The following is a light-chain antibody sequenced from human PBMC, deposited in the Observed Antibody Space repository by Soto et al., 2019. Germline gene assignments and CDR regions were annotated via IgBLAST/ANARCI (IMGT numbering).Light chain of an antibody. CDR3: CSYAGSSRV. Sequence: QSALTQPASVSGSPGQSITISCTGTSSDVGSYNLVSWYQQHPGKAPKLMIYEVSKRPSGVSNRFSSSKSGNTASLTISGLQAEDEADYYCCSYAGSSRVFGGGTKLTVL. CDR2: EVS. CDR1: SSDVGSYNL. V-gene: IGLV2-23*02. J-gene: IGLJ3*02.